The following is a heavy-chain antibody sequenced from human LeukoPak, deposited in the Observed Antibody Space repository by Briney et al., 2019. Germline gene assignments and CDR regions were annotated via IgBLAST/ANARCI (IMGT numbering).Heavy chain of an antibody. CDR3: AIFYLGGPGYYYYMDV. J-gene: IGHJ6*03. CDR2: ISAYNGNT. Sequence: GASVKVSCKASGYTFTSYGISWVRQAPGQGLEWMGWISAYNGNTNYAQKLQGRVTMTTDTSTSTAYMELRSLRSDDTAVYYCAIFYLGGPGYYYYMDVWGKGTTVTVSS. V-gene: IGHV1-18*01. CDR1: GYTFTSYG. D-gene: IGHD2/OR15-2a*01.